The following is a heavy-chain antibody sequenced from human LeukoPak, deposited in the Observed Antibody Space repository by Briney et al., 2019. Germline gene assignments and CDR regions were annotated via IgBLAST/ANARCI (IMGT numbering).Heavy chain of an antibody. CDR3: AKGYYDSSGYRRGKDYFDY. D-gene: IGHD3-22*01. CDR1: GFTFSSYA. J-gene: IGHJ4*02. Sequence: PGRSLRLSCAASGFTFSSYAMHWVCQAPGKGLAWVAVISYDGSNKYYADSVKGRFTISRDNSKNTLYLQMNSLRAEDTAVYYCAKGYYDSSGYRRGKDYFDYWGQGTLVTVSS. V-gene: IGHV3-30*04. CDR2: ISYDGSNK.